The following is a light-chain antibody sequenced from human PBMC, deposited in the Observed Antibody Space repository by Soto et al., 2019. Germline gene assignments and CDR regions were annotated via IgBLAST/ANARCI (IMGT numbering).Light chain of an antibody. V-gene: IGLV2-8*01. CDR2: EVN. CDR3: SSYAGSNIV. Sequence: QSALTQPPSASGSPGQSVTVSCTGTSSDVGGYNFVSWYQLHPGKAPKLMIYEVNNRPSGVPARFSGSKSGNTASLTVSGLQAEDEADYYCSSYAGSNIVFGGGTKVTVL. J-gene: IGLJ2*01. CDR1: SSDVGGYNF.